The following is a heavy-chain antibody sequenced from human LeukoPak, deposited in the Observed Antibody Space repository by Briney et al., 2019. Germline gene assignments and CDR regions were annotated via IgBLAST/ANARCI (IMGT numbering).Heavy chain of an antibody. CDR3: AKSSNWAFDY. J-gene: IGHJ4*02. D-gene: IGHD7-27*01. CDR1: GFTFSSYS. Sequence: GGSLRLSCAASGFTFSSYSMNWVRQAPGKGLEWVSHISSGSDTKYYADSVKGRFTISRDNAKNSLYLQMNSLRDEDTAVYYCAKSSNWAFDYWGQGTLVTVSS. CDR2: ISSGSDTK. V-gene: IGHV3-48*02.